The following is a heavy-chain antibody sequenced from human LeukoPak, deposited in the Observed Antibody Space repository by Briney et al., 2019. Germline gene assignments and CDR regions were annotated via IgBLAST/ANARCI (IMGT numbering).Heavy chain of an antibody. CDR3: ARGLGWDSGTYLGA. V-gene: IGHV1-2*02. CDR1: GYTFTGYY. CDR2: INPNSGDT. D-gene: IGHD1-26*01. Sequence: ASVKVSCKASGYTFTGYYMHWVRQAPGRGLEWMGWINPNSGDTNYAQKFQGRVSMTRDTSISTAYMDLSGPRSDDTALYYCARGLGWDSGTYLGAWGQGTLVTVSS. J-gene: IGHJ5*02.